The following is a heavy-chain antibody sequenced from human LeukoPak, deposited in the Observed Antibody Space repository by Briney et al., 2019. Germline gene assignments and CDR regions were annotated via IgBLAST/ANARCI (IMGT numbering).Heavy chain of an antibody. CDR3: AKGSLPDINTAMVMDY. CDR2: ISWNSGSI. CDR1: GFTFDDYA. Sequence: PGRSLRLSCAASGFTFDDYAMHWVWQAPGKGLEWVSGISWNSGSIGYADSVKGRFTISRDNAKNSLYLQMNSLRAEDTALYYCAKGSLPDINTAMVMDYWGQGTLVTVSS. J-gene: IGHJ4*02. V-gene: IGHV3-9*01. D-gene: IGHD5-18*01.